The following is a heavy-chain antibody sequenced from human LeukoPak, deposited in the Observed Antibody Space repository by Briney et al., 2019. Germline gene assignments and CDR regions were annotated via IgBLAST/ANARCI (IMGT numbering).Heavy chain of an antibody. Sequence: SETLSLTRTVSGGSVSSGSYYWSWIRQPPGKGLEWIGYIYYSGSTNYNSSLKSRVTISVDTSKNQFSLKLSSVTAADTAVDYCARDFSSSWYAFDYWGQGILVTVSS. CDR3: ARDFSSSWYAFDY. J-gene: IGHJ4*02. CDR2: IYYSGST. D-gene: IGHD6-13*01. CDR1: GGSVSSGSYY. V-gene: IGHV4-61*01.